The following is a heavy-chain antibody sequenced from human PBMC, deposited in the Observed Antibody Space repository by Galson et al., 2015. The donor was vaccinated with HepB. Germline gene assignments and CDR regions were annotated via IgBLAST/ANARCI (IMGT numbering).Heavy chain of an antibody. CDR1: GFTFSSYA. Sequence: SLRLSCAASGFTFSSYAMHWVRQAPGKGLEWVAVISYDGSNKYYADSVKGRFTISRDNSKNTLYLQMSSLRAEDTAVYYCVKATKRSSSWYRSTPTALFDYWGQGTLVTVSS. CDR3: VKATKRSSSWYRSTPTALFDY. V-gene: IGHV3-30*14. J-gene: IGHJ4*02. CDR2: ISYDGSNK. D-gene: IGHD6-13*01.